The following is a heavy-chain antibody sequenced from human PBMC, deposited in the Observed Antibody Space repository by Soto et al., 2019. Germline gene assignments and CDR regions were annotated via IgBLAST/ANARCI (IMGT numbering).Heavy chain of an antibody. Sequence: QVQLVQSGAEVKKPGASVKVSCKASGYTFTTYYMHWVRQAPGQGLEWLGIINPSDGSATYAQKFQGRVTITRDTSTSTVYMDLSSLTSEDTAVYYCARVQFASVRRYAGDYWGQGTLVTVSS. D-gene: IGHD3-16*01. J-gene: IGHJ4*02. CDR3: ARVQFASVRRYAGDY. CDR1: GYTFTTYY. CDR2: INPSDGSA. V-gene: IGHV1-46*01.